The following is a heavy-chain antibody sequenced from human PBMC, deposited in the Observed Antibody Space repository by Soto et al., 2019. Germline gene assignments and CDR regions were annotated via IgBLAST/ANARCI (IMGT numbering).Heavy chain of an antibody. J-gene: IGHJ4*02. CDR3: AREGLRFFDWLSTTYFDY. CDR1: GFTFSSYG. D-gene: IGHD3-9*01. CDR2: IWYDGSNK. Sequence: QVQLVEYGGGVVQPGRSLRLSCAASGFTFSSYGMHWVRQAPGKGLEWVAGIWYDGSNKYYADSVKGRFTISRDNSKNTLYLQMNSLRAEDTAVYYCAREGLRFFDWLSTTYFDYWGQGTLVTVSS. V-gene: IGHV3-33*01.